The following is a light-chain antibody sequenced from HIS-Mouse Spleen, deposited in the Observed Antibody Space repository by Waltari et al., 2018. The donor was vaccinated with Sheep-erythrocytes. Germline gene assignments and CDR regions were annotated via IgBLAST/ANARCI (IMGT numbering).Light chain of an antibody. CDR3: QVWKV. V-gene: IGLV3-21*03. J-gene: IGLJ2*01. Sequence: SYVLTQPPSVSVAPGKTARITCGGNNIGSKSVHWYQQKPGQAPVLVVYDDSDRPSGLPERLSGSNSGNTATLTISRVEAGDEADYYCQVWKVFGGGTKLTVL. CDR1: NIGSKS. CDR2: DDS.